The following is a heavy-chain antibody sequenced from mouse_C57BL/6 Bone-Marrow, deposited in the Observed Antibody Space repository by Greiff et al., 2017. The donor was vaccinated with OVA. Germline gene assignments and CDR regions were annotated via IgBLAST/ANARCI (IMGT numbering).Heavy chain of an antibody. D-gene: IGHD4-1*01. CDR3: ARHWGFAY. V-gene: IGHV1-54*01. J-gene: IGHJ3*01. CDR2: INPGSGGT. CDR1: GYAFTNYL. Sequence: VQLQHSGAELVRPGTSAKVSCKASGYAFTNYLIEWVKQRPGQGLEWIGVINPGSGGTNYNEKFKGKATLTADKSSSTAYMQLSSLTSEDSAVYFCARHWGFAYWGQGTLVTVSA.